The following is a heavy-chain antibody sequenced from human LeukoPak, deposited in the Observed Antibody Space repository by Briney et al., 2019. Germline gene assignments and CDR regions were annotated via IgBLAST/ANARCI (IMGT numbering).Heavy chain of an antibody. Sequence: GGSLRLSCAASGFTFSSYGMNWVRQTPGKGLEWVSGIGVGGTTYYADSVKGRFTISRDTSKNTLYLQMNSLRVEDTAVYYCAKTQGYYDCWGQGTLVTVSS. CDR1: GFTFSSYG. CDR3: AKTQGYYDC. D-gene: IGHD3-22*01. J-gene: IGHJ4*02. V-gene: IGHV3-23*01. CDR2: IGVGGTT.